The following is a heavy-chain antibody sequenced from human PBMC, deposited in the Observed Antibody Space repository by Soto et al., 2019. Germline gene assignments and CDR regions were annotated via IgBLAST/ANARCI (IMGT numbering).Heavy chain of an antibody. CDR2: IYYSGST. D-gene: IGHD1-26*01. J-gene: IGHJ6*02. CDR1: GGSISSYY. V-gene: IGHV4-59*01. CDR3: AIGRGGTDNYYYGMDV. Sequence: SETLSLTCTVSGGSISSYYWSWIRQPQGKGLEWIGYIYYSGSTNYNPSLKSRVTISVDTSKNQFSLKLSSVTAADTAVYYCAIGRGGTDNYYYGMDVWGQGTTVTVSS.